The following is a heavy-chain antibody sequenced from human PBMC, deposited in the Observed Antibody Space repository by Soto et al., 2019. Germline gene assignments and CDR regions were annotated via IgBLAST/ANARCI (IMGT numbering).Heavy chain of an antibody. CDR3: ARAQYYYDSRGYPTNPAFDV. V-gene: IGHV3-48*01. CDR1: GFTFSSYS. CDR2: ISSSSSTI. J-gene: IGHJ3*01. Sequence: GGSLRLSCAASGFTFSSYSMNWVRQAPGKGLEWVSYISSSSSTIYYADSVKGRFTISRDNSRNTLYLQMNSLRGEDAAVYYCARAQYYYDSRGYPTNPAFDVWGQGTVVT. D-gene: IGHD3-22*01.